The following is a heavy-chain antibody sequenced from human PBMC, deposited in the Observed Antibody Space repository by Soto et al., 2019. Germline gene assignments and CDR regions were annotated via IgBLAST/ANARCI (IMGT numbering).Heavy chain of an antibody. J-gene: IGHJ4*02. CDR2: ISSSSSYI. Sequence: GGSLRLSCAASGFTFSSYSMNWVRQAPGKGLEWVSSISSSSSYIYYTDSVKGRFTISRDNAKNSLYLQMNSLRAEDTAVYYCARVMERYSSSYYFDYWGQGTLVTVSS. D-gene: IGHD6-6*01. CDR1: GFTFSSYS. CDR3: ARVMERYSSSYYFDY. V-gene: IGHV3-21*01.